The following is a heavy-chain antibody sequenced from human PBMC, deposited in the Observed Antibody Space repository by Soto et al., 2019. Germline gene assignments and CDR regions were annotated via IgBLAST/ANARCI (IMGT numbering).Heavy chain of an antibody. J-gene: IGHJ6*02. CDR2: IYPGDSDT. Sequence: GESLKISCKGSGYSFTSYWIGWVRQMPGKGLEWMGIIYPGDSDTSYSPSFQGQVTISADKSISTAYLQWSSLKASDTAMYYCARNLVGYCSSTSCPNKYYYHYGMDVWGQGTTVTVSS. CDR1: GYSFTSYW. CDR3: ARNLVGYCSSTSCPNKYYYHYGMDV. D-gene: IGHD2-2*01. V-gene: IGHV5-51*01.